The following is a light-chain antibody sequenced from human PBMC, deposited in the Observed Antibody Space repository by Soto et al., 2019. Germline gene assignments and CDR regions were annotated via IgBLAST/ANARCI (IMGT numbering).Light chain of an antibody. J-gene: IGKJ5*01. V-gene: IGKV3-11*01. CDR2: DAS. CDR3: QQRSNWPPIT. Sequence: EIVLTQSPATLSLSPGERATLSCRASQSISSYLAWYQQKPGQAPRLLIYDASNRATGIPARFSGSGSGTDFTLTISSLEPEDCAVDYGQQRSNWPPITFGQGTRLEIK. CDR1: QSISSY.